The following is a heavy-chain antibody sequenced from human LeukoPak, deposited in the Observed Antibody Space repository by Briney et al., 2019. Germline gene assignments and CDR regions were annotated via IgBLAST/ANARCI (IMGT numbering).Heavy chain of an antibody. CDR1: GGSISSSSYY. Sequence: SETLSLTRTVSGGSISSSSYYWGWIRQPPGKGLEWIGSIYYSGSTYYNPSLKSRVTISVDTSKNQFSLKLSSVTAADTAVYYCARQGVVPAAILGLWFDPWGQGTLVTVSS. J-gene: IGHJ5*02. V-gene: IGHV4-39*01. D-gene: IGHD2-2*02. CDR3: ARQGVVPAAILGLWFDP. CDR2: IYYSGST.